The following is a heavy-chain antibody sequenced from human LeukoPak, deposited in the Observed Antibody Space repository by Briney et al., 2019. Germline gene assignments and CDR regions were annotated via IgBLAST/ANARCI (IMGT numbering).Heavy chain of an antibody. D-gene: IGHD4-17*01. J-gene: IGHJ4*02. CDR1: GDSISAYY. Sequence: SETLSLTCNVSGDSISAYYWSWIRQPPGKGLEWIGHIRYTGNTNIGNTNYNPSLKSRVTILVDTSKNQFPLSLTSLTAADTAVYYCARGGGPTVTTANLAYWGQGTLVTVSS. V-gene: IGHV4-59*01. CDR2: IRYTGNT. CDR3: ARGGGPTVTTANLAY.